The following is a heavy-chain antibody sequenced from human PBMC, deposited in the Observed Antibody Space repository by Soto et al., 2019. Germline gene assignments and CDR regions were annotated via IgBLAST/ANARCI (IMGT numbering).Heavy chain of an antibody. V-gene: IGHV1-18*01. CDR2: ISLYSDGT. J-gene: IGHJ5*02. CDR3: ARVVPGAEAWFGP. D-gene: IGHD2-2*01. CDR1: GYTFSNYG. Sequence: ASVKVSCKTSGYTFSNYGITWVRQAPRQPLEWLGWISLYSDGTNYAQKFQGRVSMTTDTSTTTAYMELRSLRSDDTAVYYCARVVPGAEAWFGPWGQGTLVTVSS.